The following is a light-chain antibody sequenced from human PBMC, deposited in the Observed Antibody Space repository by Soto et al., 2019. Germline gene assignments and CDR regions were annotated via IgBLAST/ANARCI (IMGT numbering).Light chain of an antibody. J-gene: IGLJ2*01. V-gene: IGLV2-14*01. CDR3: SSYTSSSTSVV. CDR2: DVS. Sequence: QSVLTQPASVSGSPGQSITISCTGTSSDVGGYNYVSWYQQHPGKAPKLMIYDVSNRPSGVSNRFSGSKSGNTASLTISGLQAEDEADYYCSSYTSSSTSVVFGGGTKLT. CDR1: SSDVGGYNY.